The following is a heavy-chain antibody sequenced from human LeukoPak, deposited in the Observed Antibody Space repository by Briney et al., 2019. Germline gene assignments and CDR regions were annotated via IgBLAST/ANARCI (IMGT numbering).Heavy chain of an antibody. Sequence: GGSLRLSCAASGFTFSRYSMNWVRQAPGKGLEWVASISSSSTYKYYADSVKGRFTISRDNARSSLFLQTNSLRAEDTAVYYCAKDSSSGYWTAFDYWGQGTLVTVSS. CDR2: ISSSSTYK. CDR3: AKDSSSGYWTAFDY. CDR1: GFTFSRYS. D-gene: IGHD3-22*01. V-gene: IGHV3-21*01. J-gene: IGHJ4*02.